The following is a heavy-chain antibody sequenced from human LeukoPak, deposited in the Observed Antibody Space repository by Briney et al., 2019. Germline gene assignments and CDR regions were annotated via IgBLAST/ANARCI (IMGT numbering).Heavy chain of an antibody. D-gene: IGHD3-16*01. CDR1: GFTFSSYN. CDR3: ARDPYNGDYGDFYYYYMDV. CDR2: ITSTSSYT. Sequence: GGSLRLSCAASGFTFSSYNMNWVRQAPGKGLEWVSSITSTSSYTFYADSVKGRFTISGDNAKNSLYLHLNSLRDEDTAIYYCARDPYNGDYGDFYYYYMDVWGKGTTVTISS. V-gene: IGHV3-21*01. J-gene: IGHJ6*03.